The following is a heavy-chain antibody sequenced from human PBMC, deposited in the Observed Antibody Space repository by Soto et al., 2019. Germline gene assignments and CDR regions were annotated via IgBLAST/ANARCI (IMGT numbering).Heavy chain of an antibody. CDR2: VSGSGGST. J-gene: IGHJ6*02. CDR1: GFSFSTYA. CDR3: AKDGSDDMNYYYYGMDV. Sequence: EVQLLESGGGLVQPGGSLRLSCAASGFSFSTYAMNWVRQAPGKGLEWVSTVSGSGGSTYIAASVKGRFTISRDNSRNTLYLQMNNLRAEDTAVYYCAKDGSDDMNYYYYGMDVWGQGTTVTVSS. D-gene: IGHD3-10*01. V-gene: IGHV3-23*01.